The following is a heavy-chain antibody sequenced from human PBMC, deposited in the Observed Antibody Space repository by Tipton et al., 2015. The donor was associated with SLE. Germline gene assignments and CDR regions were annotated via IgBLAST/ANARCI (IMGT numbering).Heavy chain of an antibody. CDR2: IYTSGST. CDR3: AREPATVTSTSGYFDY. Sequence: TLSLTCAVYGGSFSGYYWSWIRQPAGKGLEWIGHIYTSGSTNYNPSLKSRVTISVDTSKNQFSLKLSSVTAADTAVYYCAREPATVTSTSGYFDYWGQGTLVTVSS. J-gene: IGHJ4*02. CDR1: GGSFSGYY. D-gene: IGHD4-17*01. V-gene: IGHV4-4*07.